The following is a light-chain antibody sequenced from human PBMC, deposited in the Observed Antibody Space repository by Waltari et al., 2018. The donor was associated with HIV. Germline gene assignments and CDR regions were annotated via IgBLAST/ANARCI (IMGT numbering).Light chain of an antibody. CDR2: INN. J-gene: IGLJ2*01. CDR3: AAWDDTRNGEVI. V-gene: IGLV1-44*01. CDR1: NSNIGSNS. Sequence: QSVLTQPPSASGTPGQRVTISCSGRNSNIGSNSVNWYQQVPATAPKLLIYINNQRPSGVPDRFSGSKSCNSASLAISGLRSEDEADYYCAAWDDTRNGEVIFGGGTKLTVL.